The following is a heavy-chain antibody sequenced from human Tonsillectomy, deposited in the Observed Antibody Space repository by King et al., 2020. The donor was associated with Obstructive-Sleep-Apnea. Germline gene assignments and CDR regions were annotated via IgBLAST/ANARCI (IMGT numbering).Heavy chain of an antibody. V-gene: IGHV3-30*04. Sequence: VQLVESGGGVVQPGRSLRLSCAASGFAFSTYAIHWVRQAPGKGLEWVAVISYDGSNKYYADSVKGRFTISRDNSKNTLYLQMNSLRAEDTAVYYCAGGGEDYYDSSGYYYGPFDYWGQGTLVTVSS. CDR3: AGGGEDYYDSSGYYYGPFDY. CDR1: GFAFSTYA. CDR2: ISYDGSNK. D-gene: IGHD3-22*01. J-gene: IGHJ4*02.